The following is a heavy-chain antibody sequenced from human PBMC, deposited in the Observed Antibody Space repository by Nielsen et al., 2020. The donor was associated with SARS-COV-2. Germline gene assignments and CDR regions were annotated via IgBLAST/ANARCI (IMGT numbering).Heavy chain of an antibody. CDR2: ITPIMDMT. V-gene: IGHV1-69*04. D-gene: IGHD3-16*01. J-gene: IGHJ6*02. CDR3: ARELGIQDTDHYYYYDLDV. CDR1: GGIFNSYT. Sequence: SVKVSCKTFGGIFNSYTFSWVRQAPGQGLEWMGRITPIMDMTDYAQKFQGRVTITADKSTSTAYMQLNSLRSDDTAVYFCARELGIQDTDHYYYYDLDVWGQGTTVTVSS.